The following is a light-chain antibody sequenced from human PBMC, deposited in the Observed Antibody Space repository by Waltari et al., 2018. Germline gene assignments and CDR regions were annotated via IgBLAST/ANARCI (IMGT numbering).Light chain of an antibody. J-gene: IGLJ2*01. CDR3: TSRDSTGNLL. Sequence: SELTQDPAVSVALGQTVKITCQGDSLRTYSASWYQQRPGQAPLLVIYVKNNRPSGIPGRFSGSSSGSTASLTITGVQAEDEADYYCTSRDSTGNLLFGGGTKLTVL. V-gene: IGLV3-19*01. CDR2: VKN. CDR1: SLRTYS.